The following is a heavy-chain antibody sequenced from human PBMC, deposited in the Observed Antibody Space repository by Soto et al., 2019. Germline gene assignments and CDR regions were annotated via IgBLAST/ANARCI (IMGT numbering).Heavy chain of an antibody. CDR3: TTVSGDIHYYYYYGMDV. V-gene: IGHV3-15*01. Sequence: GGSLRLSCAASGFTFSSYAMSWVRQAPGKGLEWVGRIKSKTDGGTTDYAAPVKGRFTISRDDSKNTLYLQMNSLKTEDTAVYFCTTVSGDIHYYYYYGMDVWGQGTMVTVSS. CDR2: IKSKTDGGTT. D-gene: IGHD4-17*01. J-gene: IGHJ6*02. CDR1: GFTFSSYA.